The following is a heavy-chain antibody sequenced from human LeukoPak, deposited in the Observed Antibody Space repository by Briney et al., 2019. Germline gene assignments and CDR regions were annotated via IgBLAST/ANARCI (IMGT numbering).Heavy chain of an antibody. CDR1: GGTFNNYA. J-gene: IGHJ5*02. Sequence: SVKVSCKASGGTFNNYAISWVRQAPGQGLEWMGRIVPILGIANYAQEFQGRLIITADKATSSAYMELSSLRSEDTAVYYCARDAGNWFDPWGQGNLVTVSS. CDR2: IVPILGIA. V-gene: IGHV1-69*04. CDR3: ARDAGNWFDP.